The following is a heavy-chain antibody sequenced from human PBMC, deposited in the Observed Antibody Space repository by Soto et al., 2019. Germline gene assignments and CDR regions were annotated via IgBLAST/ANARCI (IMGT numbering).Heavy chain of an antibody. J-gene: IGHJ4*02. Sequence: QLQLQESGSGLVKPSQTLSLTCAASGGSISSGGYSWSWIRQPPEKGLEWIGYIYHSGRTYYNPSLTSRVTISVDRSKNQFSLKMSSVTAADTAVYYCARPMTTVTTIDYWGQGTLVTVSS. CDR2: IYHSGRT. D-gene: IGHD4-17*01. CDR3: ARPMTTVTTIDY. CDR1: GGSISSGGYS. V-gene: IGHV4-30-2*01.